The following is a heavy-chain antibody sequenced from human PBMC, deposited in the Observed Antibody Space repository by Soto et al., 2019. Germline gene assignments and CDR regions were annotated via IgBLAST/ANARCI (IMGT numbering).Heavy chain of an antibody. CDR3: ARDAPDDSSSTAYYYYGMDV. CDR2: IYHSGST. CDR1: GGSITNIATS. D-gene: IGHD6-6*01. V-gene: IGHV4-30-2*01. J-gene: IGHJ6*02. Sequence: SETLSLTCAVSGGSITNIATSWTWLRQPPGKGLEWIGYIYHSGSTYYNPSLRSRFTISRDNAKNSLYLQMNSLRAEDTGVYYCARDAPDDSSSTAYYYYGMDVWGRGTTVTVSS.